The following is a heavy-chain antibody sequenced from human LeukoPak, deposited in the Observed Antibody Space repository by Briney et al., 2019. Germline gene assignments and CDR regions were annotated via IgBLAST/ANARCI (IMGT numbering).Heavy chain of an antibody. CDR3: ASTEGVTTRTDV. Sequence: SETLSLTCAVYGGSFSGYYWSWIRQPPGKGLEWIGEINHSGSTNYNPSLKSRVTISVDTSKNQFSLKLSSVTAADTAVYYCASTEGVTTRTDVWGKGTTVTVPS. V-gene: IGHV4-34*01. CDR1: GGSFSGYY. D-gene: IGHD4-17*01. CDR2: INHSGST. J-gene: IGHJ6*04.